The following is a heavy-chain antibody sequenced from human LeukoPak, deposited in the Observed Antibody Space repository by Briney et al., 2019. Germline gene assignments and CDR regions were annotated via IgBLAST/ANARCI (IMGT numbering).Heavy chain of an antibody. CDR3: ARGGSSWAEYFQH. CDR1: GFYLSSGYY. J-gene: IGHJ1*01. V-gene: IGHV4-61*01. D-gene: IGHD6-13*01. CDR2: IYYSGST. Sequence: PSETLSLTCSVSGFYLSSGYYWSWIRQPPGKGLEWIGYIYYSGSTNYNPSLKSRVTISVDTSKNQFSLKVSSVTAADTAVYYCARGGSSWAEYFQHWGQGTLVTVSS.